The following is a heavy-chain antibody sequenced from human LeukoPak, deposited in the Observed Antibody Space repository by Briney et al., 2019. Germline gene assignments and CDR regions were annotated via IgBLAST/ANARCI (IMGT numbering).Heavy chain of an antibody. V-gene: IGHV3-48*01. CDR1: GFTFSSYS. J-gene: IGHJ1*01. D-gene: IGHD3-22*01. Sequence: PGGSLRLSCAASGFTFSSYSMNWVRQAPGKGLEWVSYISSSSSTIYYADSVKGRFTISRDNAKNSLYLQMNSLRAEDTAVYYCANSLSSGYYREYFQHWGQGTLVTVSS. CDR3: ANSLSSGYYREYFQH. CDR2: ISSSSSTI.